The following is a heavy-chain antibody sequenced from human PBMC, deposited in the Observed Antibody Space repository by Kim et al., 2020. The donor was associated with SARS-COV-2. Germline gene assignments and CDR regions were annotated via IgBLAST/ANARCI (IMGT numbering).Heavy chain of an antibody. V-gene: IGHV4-39*01. Sequence: PSLKSRVTISVDTSKNQFSLKLSSVTAADTAVYYCASPGYTYYYYGMDVWGQGTTVTVSS. D-gene: IGHD5-12*01. J-gene: IGHJ6*02. CDR3: ASPGYTYYYYGMDV.